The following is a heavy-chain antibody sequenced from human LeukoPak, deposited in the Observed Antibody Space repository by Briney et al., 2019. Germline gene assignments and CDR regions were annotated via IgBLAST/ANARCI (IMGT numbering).Heavy chain of an antibody. V-gene: IGHV4-39*01. D-gene: IGHD3-22*01. Sequence: PSETLSLTCLVSGGSIRSSSYYWAWIRQPPGEGLEWIGSIHYGGNTRYNPSLKSRITISIDPSKNQFSLNVNSLTASDTAVYHCAMAFTYYYDSSGQRFDYWGQGTLVTVSS. CDR1: GGSIRSSSYY. J-gene: IGHJ4*02. CDR2: IHYGGNT. CDR3: AMAFTYYYDSSGQRFDY.